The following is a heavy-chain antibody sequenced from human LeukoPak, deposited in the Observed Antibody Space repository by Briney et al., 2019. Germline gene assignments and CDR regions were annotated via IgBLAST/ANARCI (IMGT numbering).Heavy chain of an antibody. V-gene: IGHV3-23*01. CDR3: AKDLSYCSGGTCYTSRYYGMDV. Sequence: GGSLRLSCAASGFTFSSYAMSWVRQAPGKGLEWVSAISGSGGSTYYADSVKGRFTISRDNSNNTLYLQMNSLRAEDTAVYYCAKDLSYCSGGTCYTSRYYGMDVWGLGTTVTVSS. CDR2: ISGSGGST. CDR1: GFTFSSYA. J-gene: IGHJ6*02. D-gene: IGHD2-15*01.